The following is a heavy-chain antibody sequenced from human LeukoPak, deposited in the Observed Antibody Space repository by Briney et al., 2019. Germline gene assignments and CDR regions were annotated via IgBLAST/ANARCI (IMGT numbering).Heavy chain of an antibody. Sequence: SETLSLTCTVSGYSISSGYYWGWIRQPPGKGLEWIGSIYHSGSTYYNPSLKSRVTISVDTSKNQFSLKLSSVTAADTAVYYCARVKYSHGFDYWGQGTLVTVSS. CDR1: GYSISSGYY. V-gene: IGHV4-38-2*02. CDR2: IYHSGST. D-gene: IGHD5-18*01. CDR3: ARVKYSHGFDY. J-gene: IGHJ4*02.